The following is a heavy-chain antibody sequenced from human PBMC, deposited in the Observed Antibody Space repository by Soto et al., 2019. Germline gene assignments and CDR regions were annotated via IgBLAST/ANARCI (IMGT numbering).Heavy chain of an antibody. CDR3: ARHFGVDNWFDP. Sequence: QLQLQESGPGLVKPSETLSLTCTVSGGSISSSSYYWGWIRQPPGEGLEWIGSIYYSGSTYYNPSLKSRVTISVDTSKNQFSLKLSSVTAADTAVYYCARHFGVDNWFDPWGQGTLVSVSS. CDR1: GGSISSSSYY. D-gene: IGHD3-3*01. J-gene: IGHJ5*02. CDR2: IYYSGST. V-gene: IGHV4-39*01.